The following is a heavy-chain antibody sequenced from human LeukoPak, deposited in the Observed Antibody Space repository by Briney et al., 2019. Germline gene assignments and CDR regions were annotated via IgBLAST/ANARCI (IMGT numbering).Heavy chain of an antibody. D-gene: IGHD3-10*01. CDR2: IIPIFGTA. V-gene: IGHV1-69*05. CDR3: ARSPTDYYGSGSYSHP. J-gene: IGHJ5*02. CDR1: GGTFSSYA. Sequence: GASVKVSCKASGGTFSSYAISWVRQAPGQGLEWMGGIIPIFGTANYAQKFQGRVTMTTDTSTSTAYMELRSLRSDDTAVYYCARSPTDYYGSGSYSHPWGQGTLVTVSS.